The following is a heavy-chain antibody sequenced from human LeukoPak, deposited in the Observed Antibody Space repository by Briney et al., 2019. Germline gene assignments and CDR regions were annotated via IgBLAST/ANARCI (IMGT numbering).Heavy chain of an antibody. V-gene: IGHV4-59*12. CDR1: GGSISSYY. CDR2: IYYSGST. Sequence: SETLSLTCTVSGGSISSYYWSWLRQPPGKGLEWIGYIYYSGSTNYNPSLKSRVTISVDTSKNQFSLKLSSVTAADTAVYYCARGPTPKKVGASLLGYYYMDVWGKGTTVTVSS. D-gene: IGHD1-26*01. J-gene: IGHJ6*03. CDR3: ARGPTPKKVGASLLGYYYMDV.